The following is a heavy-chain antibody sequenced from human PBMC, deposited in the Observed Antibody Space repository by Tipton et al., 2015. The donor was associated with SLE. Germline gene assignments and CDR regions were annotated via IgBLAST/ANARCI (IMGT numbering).Heavy chain of an antibody. Sequence: GSLRLSCTVSGDSITSITRTNWWSWVRQPPGKGLEWIGEIFHSGSTNYRPSLKSRVIISVDKSKNQFSLKLTSVTAADTAVYYCARDPKYWGQGTLVIVSS. V-gene: IGHV4-4*02. CDR1: GDSITSITRTNW. CDR2: IFHSGST. J-gene: IGHJ4*02. CDR3: ARDPKY.